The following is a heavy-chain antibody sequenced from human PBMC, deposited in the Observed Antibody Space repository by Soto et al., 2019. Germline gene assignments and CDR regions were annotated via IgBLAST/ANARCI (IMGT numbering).Heavy chain of an antibody. Sequence: QITLNESGPTQVKPRQTLTLTCTFSGFSLTTSGVGVGWIRQSPGKAPEWLALIYWDDDKRHSPSLKSRLTITKDTSKIQVVLAMADLDPADTATYYCAHRVLRTVFGLVTTTAIYFDFWGQGTPVAVSS. CDR3: AHRVLRTVFGLVTTTAIYFDF. D-gene: IGHD3-3*01. V-gene: IGHV2-5*02. CDR1: GFSLTTSGVG. J-gene: IGHJ4*02. CDR2: IYWDDDK.